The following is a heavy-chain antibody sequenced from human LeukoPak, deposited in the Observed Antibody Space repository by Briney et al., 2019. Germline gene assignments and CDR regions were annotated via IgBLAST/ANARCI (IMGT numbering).Heavy chain of an antibody. CDR3: ARILEGYHYYVDV. Sequence: GGSLRLSCAASGVTFSDYYMSWIRQAPGKGLQWVSYIGTGGSITYYADSVKGRFTISRDNAKNSLYLQMNSLRVEDTAVYYCARILEGYHYYVDVWGKGTTLTVSS. CDR2: IGTGGSIT. V-gene: IGHV3-11*04. CDR1: GVTFSDYY. J-gene: IGHJ6*03.